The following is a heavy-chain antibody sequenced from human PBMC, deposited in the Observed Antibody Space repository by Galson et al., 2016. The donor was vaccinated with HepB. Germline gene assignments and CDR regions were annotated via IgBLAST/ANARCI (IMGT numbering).Heavy chain of an antibody. CDR3: AREEHGGFVDY. Sequence: SVKVSCKASGYTFNTYALQWVRQAPGQRLEWMGWINGGNGNTKYSQKFQGRVTLSRDTSASTAYMELTSLTSWDTAMYYCAREEHGGFVDYWGQGTLVTVSS. D-gene: IGHD2-15*01. CDR1: GYTFNTYA. V-gene: IGHV1-3*01. CDR2: INGGNGNT. J-gene: IGHJ4*02.